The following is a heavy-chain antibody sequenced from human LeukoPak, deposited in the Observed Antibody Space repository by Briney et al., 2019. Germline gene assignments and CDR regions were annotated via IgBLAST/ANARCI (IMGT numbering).Heavy chain of an antibody. CDR2: ISSGSSYI. V-gene: IGHV3-21*01. Sequence: GGSLRLSCAASGFTFSSYSMTWVRQAPGKGREWVSSISSGSSYIYYAESVKGRFTISRDNAKNSLYLQMNSLRAEDTAVYYCARDRSWYYGMDVWGQGTTVTVSS. CDR3: ARDRSWYYGMDV. CDR1: GFTFSSYS. J-gene: IGHJ6*02.